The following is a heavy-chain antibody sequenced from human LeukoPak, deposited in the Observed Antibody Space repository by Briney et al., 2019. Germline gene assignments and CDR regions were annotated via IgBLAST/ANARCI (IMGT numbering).Heavy chain of an antibody. J-gene: IGHJ3*02. CDR2: ISAYNGNT. CDR1: GYTFTSYG. D-gene: IGHD6-19*01. V-gene: IGHV1-18*01. Sequence: ASVKVSCKASGYTFTSYGISWVRQAPGQGLEWMGWISAYNGNTNYAQKLQGRVTMTTDTSTSTAYMELRSLGSDDTAVYYCARDLGDQWLEFTGAFDIWGQGTMVTVSS. CDR3: ARDLGDQWLEFTGAFDI.